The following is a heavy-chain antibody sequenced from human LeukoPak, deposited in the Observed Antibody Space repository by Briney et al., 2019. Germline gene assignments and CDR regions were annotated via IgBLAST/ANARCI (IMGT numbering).Heavy chain of an antibody. J-gene: IGHJ4*02. D-gene: IGHD6-19*01. V-gene: IGHV3-23*01. CDR2: ISGSGDFT. Sequence: GGSLRLSCAASGFTFDDYGMSWVRQAPGKGLEWVSTISGSGDFTNYADSVKGRFTISRDNSENTLYLQMNSLRAEDTAVYYCAKEFRPSTVAAFDYWGQGTLVTVSS. CDR3: AKEFRPSTVAAFDY. CDR1: GFTFDDYG.